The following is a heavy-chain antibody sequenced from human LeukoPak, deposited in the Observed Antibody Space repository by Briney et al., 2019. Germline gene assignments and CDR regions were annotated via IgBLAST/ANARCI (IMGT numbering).Heavy chain of an antibody. V-gene: IGHV3-7*02. CDR2: IKHDGSEK. CDR3: VTTQTFDY. CDR1: GFTFSNSW. J-gene: IGHJ4*02. Sequence: GGSLRLSCVASGFTFSNSWMSWVHQAPGKGLEWVANIKHDGSEKYYVDSVKGRFTISRDNAKNSLDLQMNSLRVEDTAVYYCVTTQTFDYWGQGTLVTVSS.